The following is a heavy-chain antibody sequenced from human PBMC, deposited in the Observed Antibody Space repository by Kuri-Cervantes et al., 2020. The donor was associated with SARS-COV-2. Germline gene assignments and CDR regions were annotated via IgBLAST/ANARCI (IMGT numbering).Heavy chain of an antibody. V-gene: IGHV1-18*04. D-gene: IGHD2-2*01. CDR3: ARAITRWVVPAAMVDY. CDR1: GYTFTGYY. CDR2: ISAYNGNT. Sequence: ASVKVSCKASGYTFTGYYMHWVRQAPGQGLEWMGWISAYNGNTNYARKLQGRVTMTTDTSTSTAYMELRSLRSDDTAVYYCARAITRWVVPAAMVDYWGQGTLVTVSS. J-gene: IGHJ4*02.